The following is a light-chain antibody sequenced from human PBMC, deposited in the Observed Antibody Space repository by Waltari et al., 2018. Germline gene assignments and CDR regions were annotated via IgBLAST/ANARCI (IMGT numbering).Light chain of an antibody. CDR1: SSDVGGYKY. Sequence: QSALTQPASVSGSPGQSITISCTGTSSDVGGYKYVSWYQHHPGKAPKLMLYDVRKRPSGVSNRFSGSTSGNTASLTISGLQSEDEADYYCTSYTSSSSSAYVVFGGGTKLTVL. CDR2: DVR. V-gene: IGLV2-14*03. J-gene: IGLJ2*01. CDR3: TSYTSSSSSAYVV.